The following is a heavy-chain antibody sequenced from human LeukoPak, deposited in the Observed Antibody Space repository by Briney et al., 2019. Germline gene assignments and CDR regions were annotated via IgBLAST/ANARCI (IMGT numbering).Heavy chain of an antibody. Sequence: GGSLRLSCVASGFTFNSYAMSWVRQAPGKGLEWVANIKKDGSEKYYVDSVRGRFTISRDNAKTSLYLQMNSLRAEDTAVYYCARGGFESSGCFDYWGQGTLVTVTS. J-gene: IGHJ4*02. D-gene: IGHD6-19*01. CDR1: GFTFNSYA. CDR3: ARGGFESSGCFDY. V-gene: IGHV3-7*01. CDR2: IKKDGSEK.